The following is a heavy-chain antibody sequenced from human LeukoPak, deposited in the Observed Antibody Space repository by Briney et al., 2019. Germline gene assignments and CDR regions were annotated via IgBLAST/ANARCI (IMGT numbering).Heavy chain of an antibody. D-gene: IGHD6-13*01. CDR1: GGTFSSYA. CDR2: IIPIFGTA. Sequence: GASVKVFCKASGGTFSSYAISWVRQAPGQGLEWMGGIIPIFGTANYAQKFQGRVTITTDESTSTAYMELSSLRSEDTAVYYCASSNSWPPGLRWFDYWGQGTLVTVSS. V-gene: IGHV1-69*05. J-gene: IGHJ4*02. CDR3: ASSNSWPPGLRWFDY.